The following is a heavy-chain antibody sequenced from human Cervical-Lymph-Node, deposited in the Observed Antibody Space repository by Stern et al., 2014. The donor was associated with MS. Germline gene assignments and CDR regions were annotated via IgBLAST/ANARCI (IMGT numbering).Heavy chain of an antibody. Sequence: QVQLVQSGAEVKKPGASVKVSCKASGDTFSSYAINWVRQVPGQGLEWMEWISPVFGTTTYAQKFQGRVTITADKSTNTAYMELMTLRSEDTAVYYCARGGGLVGYFDYWGQGTLVSVSS. V-gene: IGHV1-69*06. CDR3: ARGGGLVGYFDY. J-gene: IGHJ4*02. CDR1: GDTFSSYA. CDR2: ISPVFGTT. D-gene: IGHD1-26*01.